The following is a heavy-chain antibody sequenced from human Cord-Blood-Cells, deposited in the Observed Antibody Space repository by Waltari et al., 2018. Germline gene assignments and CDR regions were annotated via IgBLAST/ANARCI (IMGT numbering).Heavy chain of an antibody. J-gene: IGHJ4*02. D-gene: IGHD3-16*02. Sequence: QVQLVESGGGVVQPGRSLRLSCAACGFTFSSSGMPWVRQAPGKGLGWVAVIWYDGINKYYADSVKGRFTISRDNSKNTLYLQMNSLRAEDTAVYYCARREGVWGSYRYGGVDYWGQGTLVTVSS. CDR1: GFTFSSSG. CDR3: ARREGVWGSYRYGGVDY. V-gene: IGHV3-33*01. CDR2: IWYDGINK.